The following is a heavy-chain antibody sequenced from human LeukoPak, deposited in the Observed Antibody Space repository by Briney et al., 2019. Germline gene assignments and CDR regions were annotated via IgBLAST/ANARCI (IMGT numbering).Heavy chain of an antibody. Sequence: PSETLSLTCTVSGGSISSYYWSWIRQPPGKGLEWIGYIYYSGSTNYNPSLKSRVTISVDTSKNQFSLKLSSVTAADTAVYYCARITTRLRGVIVDYWGQGTLVTVSS. CDR1: GGSISSYY. J-gene: IGHJ4*02. V-gene: IGHV4-59*01. CDR2: IYYSGST. CDR3: ARITTRLRGVIVDY. D-gene: IGHD3-16*02.